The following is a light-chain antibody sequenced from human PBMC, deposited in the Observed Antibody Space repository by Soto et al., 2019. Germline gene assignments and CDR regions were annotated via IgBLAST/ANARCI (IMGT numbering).Light chain of an antibody. Sequence: AILMTQSPSSLSASLGDRVTITCRASQGIRNDLAWYQQKPGKAPKLLIYEASTLQSGVPSRFSGSYSGTDFTLTIGSLQPEDFATYYCLQDFKYPRTFGQGTKVDIK. CDR2: EAS. J-gene: IGKJ1*01. CDR3: LQDFKYPRT. V-gene: IGKV1-6*01. CDR1: QGIRND.